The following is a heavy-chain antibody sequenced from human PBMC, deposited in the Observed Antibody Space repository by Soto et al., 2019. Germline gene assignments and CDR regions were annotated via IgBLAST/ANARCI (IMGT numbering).Heavy chain of an antibody. CDR3: ARRGEYNWNYHFDY. D-gene: IGHD1-7*01. V-gene: IGHV4-31*03. CDR2: IYYSGST. J-gene: IGHJ4*02. CDR1: GGSISSGGYY. Sequence: SETLSLTCTVSGGSISSGGYYWSWIRQHPGKGLEWIGYIYYSGSTYYNPSLKSRVTISVDTSKNQFSLKLSSVTAADTAVYYCARRGEYNWNYHFDYWGQGTLVTVSS.